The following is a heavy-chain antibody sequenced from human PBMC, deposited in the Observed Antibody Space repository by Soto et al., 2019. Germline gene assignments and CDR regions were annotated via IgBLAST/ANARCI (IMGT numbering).Heavy chain of an antibody. Sequence: ASVKVSCKASGYTFTSYYMHWVRQAPGQGLEWMGIINPSGGSTSYAQKFQGRVTMTRDTSTSTVYMELSSLRSEDTAVYYCARDPPRIAAAGNREEFAFDIWGQGTVVTVSS. D-gene: IGHD6-13*01. J-gene: IGHJ3*02. V-gene: IGHV1-46*01. CDR1: GYTFTSYY. CDR3: ARDPPRIAAAGNREEFAFDI. CDR2: INPSGGST.